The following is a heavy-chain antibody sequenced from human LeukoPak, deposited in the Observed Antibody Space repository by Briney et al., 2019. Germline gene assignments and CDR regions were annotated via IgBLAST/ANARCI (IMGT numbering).Heavy chain of an antibody. V-gene: IGHV3-7*01. CDR2: IKKDGSEK. D-gene: IGHD6-19*01. CDR1: GFTFSSYW. CDR3: ARVAAVAGTGVDYFDY. J-gene: IGHJ4*02. Sequence: GGSLRLSCAASGFTFSSYWMSWVRQAPGKGLERVANIKKDGSEKYYVDSVKGRFTISRDNAKNSLYLQMNSLRAEDRAVYYCARVAAVAGTGVDYFDYWGQGTLVTVSS.